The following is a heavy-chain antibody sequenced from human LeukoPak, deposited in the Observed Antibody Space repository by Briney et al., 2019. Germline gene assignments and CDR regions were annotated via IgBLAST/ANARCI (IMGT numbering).Heavy chain of an antibody. J-gene: IGHJ4*02. V-gene: IGHV3-23*01. CDR1: GFTFSSYA. CDR3: ARGNSGDSGHFDY. D-gene: IGHD1-26*01. CDR2: VSGSGGST. Sequence: KTGGSLRLSCAASGFTFSSYAMSWVRQAPGKGLEWVSGVSGSGGSTYYADSVKGRFTISRDNSKNTLYLQMNSLRAEDTAVYYCARGNSGDSGHFDYWGQGTLVTVSS.